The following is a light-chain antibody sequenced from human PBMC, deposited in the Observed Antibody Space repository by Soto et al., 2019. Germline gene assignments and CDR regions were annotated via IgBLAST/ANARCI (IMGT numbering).Light chain of an antibody. CDR2: RNN. Sequence: QAVLTQPPSASGTPGQRVTISCSGNRSNIGSNYVYWYQQLPGTAPKLLIYRNNQRPSGVTERFSGSKSGTSASLAISGLRSEDEADYYCAAWDDSLRGVVFGGGTKVTVL. CDR3: AAWDDSLRGVV. J-gene: IGLJ2*01. V-gene: IGLV1-47*01. CDR1: RSNIGSNY.